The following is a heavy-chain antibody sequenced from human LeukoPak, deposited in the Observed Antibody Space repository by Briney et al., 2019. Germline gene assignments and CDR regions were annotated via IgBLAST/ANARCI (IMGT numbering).Heavy chain of an antibody. Sequence: SETLSLTCTVSGGSISSYYWSWIRQPAGKGLEWIGRIYTSGSTNYNPSLKSRVTMSVDTSNNHFSLKLISVTAADTAVYYCARDSGTTGEVKFDPWSQGMLVTVSS. D-gene: IGHD3-10*01. CDR1: GGSISSYY. CDR3: ARDSGTTGEVKFDP. CDR2: IYTSGST. V-gene: IGHV4-4*07. J-gene: IGHJ5*02.